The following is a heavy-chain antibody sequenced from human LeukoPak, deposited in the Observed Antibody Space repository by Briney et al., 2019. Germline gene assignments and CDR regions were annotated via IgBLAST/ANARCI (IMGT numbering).Heavy chain of an antibody. V-gene: IGHV3-21*01. CDR3: ARGGYSGYDFDY. D-gene: IGHD5-12*01. J-gene: IGHJ4*02. CDR2: ISSSSSYI. Sequence: GGSLRLSCAASGFTLSSYSMNWVRQAPGKGLEWVSSISSSSSYIYYADSVKGRFTISRDNAKNSLYLQMNSLRAEDTAVYYCARGGYSGYDFDYWGQGTLVTVSS. CDR1: GFTLSSYS.